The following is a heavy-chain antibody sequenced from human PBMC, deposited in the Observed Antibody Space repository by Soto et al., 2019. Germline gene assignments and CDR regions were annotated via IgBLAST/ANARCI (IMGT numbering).Heavy chain of an antibody. CDR1: GGTFSSYA. Sequence: GASVKVSCKASGGTFSSYAISWVRQAPGQGLEWMGWINPNSGGTNYAQKFQGRVTMTRDTSISTAYMELSRLRSDDTAVYYCARDQLELPSYYYYGMDVWGQGTTVTVSS. V-gene: IGHV1-2*02. CDR3: ARDQLELPSYYYYGMDV. J-gene: IGHJ6*02. D-gene: IGHD1-7*01. CDR2: INPNSGGT.